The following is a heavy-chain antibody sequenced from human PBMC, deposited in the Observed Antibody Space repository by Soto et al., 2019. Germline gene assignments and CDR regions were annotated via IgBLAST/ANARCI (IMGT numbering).Heavy chain of an antibody. CDR3: ARGYYYDSSGRLLVY. J-gene: IGHJ4*02. V-gene: IGHV1-3*01. Sequence: QVQLVQSGAEVKKPGASVKVSCKASGYTFTSYAMHWVRQAPGQRLEWMGWINAGNGNTKYSQKFQGRVTITRDTSASTAYMELSSLRSEDTAVYYCARGYYYDSSGRLLVYWGQGTLVTVSS. CDR1: GYTFTSYA. CDR2: INAGNGNT. D-gene: IGHD3-22*01.